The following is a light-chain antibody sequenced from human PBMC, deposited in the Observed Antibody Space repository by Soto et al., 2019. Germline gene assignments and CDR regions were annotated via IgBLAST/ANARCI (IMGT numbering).Light chain of an antibody. J-gene: IGLJ3*02. Sequence: QSALTQPASVSGSPGQSITISCTGTSSDVGGYNYVSWYQPHPGKAPKLMIYDVSNRPSGVSNRFSGSKSGNTASLTIAGLQAGDEADYCCSSSTIIGTHVVFGGGTKLTVL. CDR2: DVS. CDR1: SSDVGGYNY. V-gene: IGLV2-14*03. CDR3: SSSTIIGTHVV.